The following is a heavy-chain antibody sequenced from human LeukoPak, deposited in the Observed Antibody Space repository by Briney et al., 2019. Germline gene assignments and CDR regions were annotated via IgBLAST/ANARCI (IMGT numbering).Heavy chain of an antibody. CDR3: AKGGIAVAGTSYYHYMDV. J-gene: IGHJ6*03. CDR2: ISGSGDYT. V-gene: IGHV3-23*01. CDR1: EFTFSNYG. Sequence: GGSLRLSCAASEFTFSNYGMSWVRQAPGKGLEWVSAISGSGDYTYYADSVKGRFTISRDNSKNTLHLQMNSLRAEDAAVYYCAKGGIAVAGTSYYHYMDVWGKGTTVTISS. D-gene: IGHD6-19*01.